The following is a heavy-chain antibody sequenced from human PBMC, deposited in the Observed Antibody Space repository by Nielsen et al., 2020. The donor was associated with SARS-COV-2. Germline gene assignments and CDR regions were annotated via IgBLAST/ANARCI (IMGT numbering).Heavy chain of an antibody. J-gene: IGHJ3*01. CDR2: IYYSGNT. CDR1: NEITPHY. V-gene: IGHV4-59*11. CDR3: AKFRGLGRSVGAFDV. D-gene: IGHD3-10*01. Sequence: SETLSLTCSVSNEITPHYWSWVRQTPGKGLEWIGYIYYSGNTSYSPSLKSRVNISLDKSKNQFSLTLKSVTAADTAVYYCAKFRGLGRSVGAFDVWGSGTKVTVSS.